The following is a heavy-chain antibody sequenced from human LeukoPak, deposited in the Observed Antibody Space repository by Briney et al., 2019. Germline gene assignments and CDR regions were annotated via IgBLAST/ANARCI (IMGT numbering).Heavy chain of an antibody. V-gene: IGHV1-24*01. J-gene: IGHJ4*02. CDR1: GYTLTELS. CDR3: ATGVVGIDY. Sequence: ASVKVSCKVSGYTLTELSMHWVRQAPGKGLEWMGGFDPEDGETIYAQKFQGRVTMTEGTSTDTAYMELSSLRSEDTAVYYCATGVVGIDYWGQGTLVTVSS. D-gene: IGHD1-26*01. CDR2: FDPEDGET.